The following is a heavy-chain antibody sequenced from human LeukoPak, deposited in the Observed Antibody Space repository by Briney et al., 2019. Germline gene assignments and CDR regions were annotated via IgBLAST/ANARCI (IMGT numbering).Heavy chain of an antibody. CDR3: AKDLEMTTVTTSYY. D-gene: IGHD4-17*01. J-gene: IGHJ4*02. CDR1: GFTFSSYS. V-gene: IGHV3-23*01. CDR2: ISGSGGST. Sequence: GGSLRLSCAASGFTFSSYSMNWVRQAPGKGLEWVSAISGSGGSTYYADSVKGRFTISRDNSKNTLYLQMNSLRAEDTAVYYCAKDLEMTTVTTSYYWGQGTLVTVSS.